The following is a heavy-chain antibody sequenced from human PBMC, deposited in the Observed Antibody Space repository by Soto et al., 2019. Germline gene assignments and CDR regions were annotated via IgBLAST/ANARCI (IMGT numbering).Heavy chain of an antibody. CDR1: AYTFSNYG. CDR2: FNTYNGNT. Sequence: QVQLVQSGAEVKKPGASVKVSCKASAYTFSNYGISWVRQAPGQGLEWLGWFNTYNGNTKYAQKLQGRVTMTTDTSTNTAYIELRSLRSDDTAVYYCARGVGSGNYYNQYNWFDPWGQGTLVTVSS. V-gene: IGHV1-18*01. D-gene: IGHD3-10*01. J-gene: IGHJ5*02. CDR3: ARGVGSGNYYNQYNWFDP.